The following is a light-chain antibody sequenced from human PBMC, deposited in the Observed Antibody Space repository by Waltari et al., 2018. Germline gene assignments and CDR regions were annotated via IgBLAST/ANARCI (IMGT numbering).Light chain of an antibody. Sequence: QSALTQPASVSGSPGQSITISCTGTSSDGGGYNFVSWYQQHPGKAPKLMIYDVTRWPSGVSNRFSGSKSGNTASLTISGLQAEDEADYYCTSYTSTNTVIFGGGTKVTVL. J-gene: IGLJ2*01. CDR3: TSYTSTNTVI. V-gene: IGLV2-14*01. CDR2: DVT. CDR1: SSDGGGYNF.